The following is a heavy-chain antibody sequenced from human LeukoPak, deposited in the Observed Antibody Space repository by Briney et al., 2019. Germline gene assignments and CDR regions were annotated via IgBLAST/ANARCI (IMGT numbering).Heavy chain of an antibody. CDR1: GYTFTSYY. J-gene: IGHJ6*03. CDR2: INPSGGST. CDR3: ARDGITMVQEYYYYYYMDV. D-gene: IGHD3-10*01. V-gene: IGHV1-46*01. Sequence: ASVKVSCKASGYTFTSYYMHWVRQAPGQGVEWMGIINPSGGSTSYAQKFQGRVTMTRDTSTSTVYMELSSLRSEDTAVYYCARDGITMVQEYYYYYYMDVWGKGTTVTISS.